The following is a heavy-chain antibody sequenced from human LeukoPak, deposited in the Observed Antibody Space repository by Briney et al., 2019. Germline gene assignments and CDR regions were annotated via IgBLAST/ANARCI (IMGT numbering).Heavy chain of an antibody. CDR2: IRQDGSEK. CDR1: GFTFSNYW. D-gene: IGHD6-13*01. Sequence: GGSLRLSCEASGFTFSNYWMGWVRQAPGKGLEWVANIRQDGSEKDYVDSVEGRFTISRDNAKSSLYLQMNSPRPQDTAVYYCAREISSWFRTEGRFDPWGQGTLVAVSS. V-gene: IGHV3-7*01. J-gene: IGHJ5*02. CDR3: AREISSWFRTEGRFDP.